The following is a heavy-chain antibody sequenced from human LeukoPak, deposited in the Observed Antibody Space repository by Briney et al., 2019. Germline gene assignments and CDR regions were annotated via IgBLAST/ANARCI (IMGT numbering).Heavy chain of an antibody. CDR3: ARGGGLDV. V-gene: IGHV3-30*03. Sequence: GGSLRLSCAASGFTFRNYVIHWVRQAPGKGPEWVAVTSSDLKANYYADSVKGRFTISRDNAKNSLYLQMSNLRAEDTAVYFCARGGGLDVWGQGATVTVSS. CDR2: TSSDLKAN. CDR1: GFTFRNYV. D-gene: IGHD3-16*01. J-gene: IGHJ6*02.